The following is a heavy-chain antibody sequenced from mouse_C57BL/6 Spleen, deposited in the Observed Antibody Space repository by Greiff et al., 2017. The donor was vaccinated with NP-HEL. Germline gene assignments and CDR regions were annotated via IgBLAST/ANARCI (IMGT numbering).Heavy chain of an antibody. CDR3: AMNSNWDYFDY. J-gene: IGHJ2*01. V-gene: IGHV5-17*01. Sequence: DVQLVESGGGLVKPGGSLKLSCAASGFTFSDYGMHWVRQAPEKGLEWVAYISSGSSTIYYADTVKGRFTISRDNAKNTLFLQMTSLRSEDTAMYYCAMNSNWDYFDYWGQGTTLTVSS. CDR2: ISSGSSTI. D-gene: IGHD4-1*01. CDR1: GFTFSDYG.